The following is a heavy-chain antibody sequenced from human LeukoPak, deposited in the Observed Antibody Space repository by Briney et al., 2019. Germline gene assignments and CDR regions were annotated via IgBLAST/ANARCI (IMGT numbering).Heavy chain of an antibody. J-gene: IGHJ4*02. CDR1: GYTFSSYD. V-gene: IGHV3-30*18. CDR3: AKGNSDYYSCFDY. CDR2: ISNDGVNK. D-gene: IGHD3-22*01. Sequence: PGGSQTLFCSASGYTFSSYDVKWVRQAPGKGLEWVAIISNDGVNKYYPDSVMSRFTIFRDNSRNTLYLQMNGLRSEETAVYYCAKGNSDYYSCFDYWGQGTLVTVSS.